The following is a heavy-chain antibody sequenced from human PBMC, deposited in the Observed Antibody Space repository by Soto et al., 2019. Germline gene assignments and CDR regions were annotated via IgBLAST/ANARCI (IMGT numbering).Heavy chain of an antibody. CDR1: GGTFSSYA. V-gene: IGHV1-69*12. CDR3: ASDYDLVFNAFDI. Sequence: QVQLVQSGAEVKKPGSSVKVSCKASGGTFSSYAISWVRQAPGQGLEWMGGIIPIFGTANYAKKFQGRVTITAEESTSTAYIELISLRTEDKAVYYYASDYDLVFNAFDIWGKGTMVTVS. CDR2: IIPIFGTA. J-gene: IGHJ3*02. D-gene: IGHD3-22*01.